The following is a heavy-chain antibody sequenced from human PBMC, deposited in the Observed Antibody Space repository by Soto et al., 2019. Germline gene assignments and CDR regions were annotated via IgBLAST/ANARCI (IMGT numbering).Heavy chain of an antibody. CDR2: ISSNGGST. Sequence: EVQLVESREGLVQPGGSLRLSCAASGFTFSSYAMHWVRQAPGKGLEYVSAISSNGGSTYYADSVKGRFTISRDNSKNTLYLQMGSLRAEDMAVYYYTREGGRCSSTSGYDQYGMDVWGQGTTVTVSS. CDR3: TREGGRCSSTSGYDQYGMDV. V-gene: IGHV3-64*02. CDR1: GFTFSSYA. J-gene: IGHJ6*02. D-gene: IGHD2-2*01.